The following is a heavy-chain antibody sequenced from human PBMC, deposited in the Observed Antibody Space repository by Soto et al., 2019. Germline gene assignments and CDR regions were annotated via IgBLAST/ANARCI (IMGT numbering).Heavy chain of an antibody. CDR3: ARSIHSYCGGDCFNYFDY. J-gene: IGHJ4*02. Sequence: GASVKVSCKASGYTFTSYAMHWVRQAPGQRLEWMGWINAGNGNTKYSQKFQGRVTITRDTSASTAYMELSSLRSEDTAVYYCARSIHSYCGGDCFNYFDYWGEGTLVTVS. V-gene: IGHV1-3*01. CDR1: GYTFTSYA. D-gene: IGHD2-21*02. CDR2: INAGNGNT.